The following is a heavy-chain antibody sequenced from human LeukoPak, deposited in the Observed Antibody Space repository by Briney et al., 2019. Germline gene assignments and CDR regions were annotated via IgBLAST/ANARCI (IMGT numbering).Heavy chain of an antibody. D-gene: IGHD2/OR15-2a*01. CDR2: INHSGST. V-gene: IGHV4-34*01. CDR3: ASAATPLRNRTYYFHY. J-gene: IGHJ4*02. CDR1: GGSFSGYY. Sequence: SETLSLTCAVYGGSFSGYYWSWIRQPPGKGLEWIGEINHSGSTNYNPSLKSRVTISVDTSKNQFSLKLSSVTAADTAVYYCASAATPLRNRTYYFHYWGQGTLVTVSS.